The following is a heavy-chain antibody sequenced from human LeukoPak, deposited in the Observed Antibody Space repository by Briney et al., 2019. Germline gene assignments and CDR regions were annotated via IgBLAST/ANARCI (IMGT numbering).Heavy chain of an antibody. Sequence: GGSLRLSCAASGFTFSSHAMSWVRQAPGKGLEWVSGISSSGYSTYYADSVKGRFTISRDNSKNTLYLQMNSLRAEDTAVYYCAKAYSSSSFPDYWGQGTLVTVPS. CDR1: GFTFSSHA. V-gene: IGHV3-23*01. CDR3: AKAYSSSSFPDY. CDR2: ISSSGYST. J-gene: IGHJ4*02. D-gene: IGHD6-6*01.